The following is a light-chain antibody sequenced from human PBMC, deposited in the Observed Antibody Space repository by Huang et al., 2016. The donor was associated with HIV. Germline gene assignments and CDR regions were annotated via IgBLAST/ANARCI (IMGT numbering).Light chain of an antibody. Sequence: QLTQSPSSLSASIGDRVTIACRASHDINTYLAWYQQKPGRAPKLLIYDAATLQTGVPSRFRGFGSRTAFSLTITSLQPDDFAVYYCQQLSAYPLSFGPGTTVD. V-gene: IGKV1-9*01. CDR3: QQLSAYPLS. J-gene: IGKJ3*01. CDR2: DAA. CDR1: HDINTY.